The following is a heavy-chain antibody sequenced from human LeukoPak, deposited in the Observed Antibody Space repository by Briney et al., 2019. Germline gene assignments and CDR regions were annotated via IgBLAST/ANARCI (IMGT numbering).Heavy chain of an antibody. J-gene: IGHJ6*04. CDR2: INHSGST. D-gene: IGHD3-10*01. V-gene: IGHV4-34*01. Sequence: SETLSLTCAVYGGSFSGYYWSWVRQPPGKGLEWIGEINHSGSTNYNPSLRRRGTISVDTSKNQFSLKLSSVTAADTAVYYCARGRVVRGVIPRASYYGMDVWGKGTTVTVSS. CDR3: ARGRVVRGVIPRASYYGMDV. CDR1: GGSFSGYY.